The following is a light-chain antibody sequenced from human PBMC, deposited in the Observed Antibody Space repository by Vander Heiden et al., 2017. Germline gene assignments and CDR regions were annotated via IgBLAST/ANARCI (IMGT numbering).Light chain of an antibody. J-gene: IGLJ3*02. CDR1: SGSVSTSYY. CDR2: SIN. Sequence: QTVVTQEPSFSVSPGGTVTLTCGLNSGSVSTSYYPSWNQKTPGQPLRTLIYSINTRSSGVPDRFSGSIRGSKAALTITVAQADDESDYYCVLYRGSGISVFGGGTKLTVL. CDR3: VLYRGSGISV. V-gene: IGLV8-61*01.